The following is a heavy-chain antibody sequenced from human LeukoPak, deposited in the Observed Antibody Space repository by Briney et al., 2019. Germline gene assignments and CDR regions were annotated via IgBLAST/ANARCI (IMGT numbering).Heavy chain of an antibody. D-gene: IGHD4-17*01. CDR1: GFALRDCY. CDR2: ICTTSSYT. Sequence: PGGSLRISCVASGFALRDCYISWVRPGPREGPGWVLYICTTSSYTNYADSVKGRFTISRDNAKNSLYLQMNSLRAEDTAVYYCAKERHDFGDLFYFDHWGQGTLVTVSS. J-gene: IGHJ4*02. V-gene: IGHV3-11*05. CDR3: AKERHDFGDLFYFDH.